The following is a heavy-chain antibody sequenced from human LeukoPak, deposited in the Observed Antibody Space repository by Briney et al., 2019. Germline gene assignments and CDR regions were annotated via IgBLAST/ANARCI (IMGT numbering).Heavy chain of an antibody. CDR1: GFTFSSYA. CDR2: ISSNGGST. D-gene: IGHD6-6*01. Sequence: GGSLRLSCAASGFTFSSYAMHWVRQAPGKGLEYVSAISSNGGSTYYANSVKGRFTISRDNSKNTLYLQMGSLRAEDTAVYYCAKDLREYSSSPRNAFDIWGQGTMVTVSS. J-gene: IGHJ3*02. V-gene: IGHV3-64*01. CDR3: AKDLREYSSSPRNAFDI.